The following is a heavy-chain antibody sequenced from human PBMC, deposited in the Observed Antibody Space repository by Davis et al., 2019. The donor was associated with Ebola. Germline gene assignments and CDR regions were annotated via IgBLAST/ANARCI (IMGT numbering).Heavy chain of an antibody. CDR3: ARQGEYSSSSLYLGY. Sequence: GESLKISCKGSGYSFASFWIGWVRQMPGKGLEWMGIIYPGDSDTRYSPSFQGQVTISADKSISTAYLQWSSLKASDTAMYYCARQGEYSSSSLYLGYWGQGTLVTVSS. CDR1: GYSFASFW. CDR2: IYPGDSDT. D-gene: IGHD6-6*01. V-gene: IGHV5-51*01. J-gene: IGHJ4*02.